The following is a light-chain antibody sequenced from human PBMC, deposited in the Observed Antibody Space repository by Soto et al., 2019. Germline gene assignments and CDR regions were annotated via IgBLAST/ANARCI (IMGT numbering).Light chain of an antibody. J-gene: IGKJ3*01. CDR3: QQYDNLPA. V-gene: IGKV1-33*01. CDR1: QDISNY. Sequence: DIQMTQSPSSLSASVGDRVTITCQASQDISNYLNWYQQKPGKAPKLLIYDASNLETGVPSRFSGSGSATDFNFTISSLQTDVIATYYCQQYDNLPAFGPGTKVDI. CDR2: DAS.